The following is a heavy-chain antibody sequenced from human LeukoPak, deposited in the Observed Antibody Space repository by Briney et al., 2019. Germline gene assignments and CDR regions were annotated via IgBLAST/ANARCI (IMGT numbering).Heavy chain of an antibody. CDR1: GGSISSYY. Sequence: SETLSLTCTVSGGSISSYYWSWIRQPPGKGLEWIGYIYYSGSTNYNPSLKSRVTISVDTSKNQFSLKQSSVTAADTAVYYCARDGRYCGGGSCYRTFDIWGQGTMVTVSS. CDR3: ARDGRYCGGGSCYRTFDI. J-gene: IGHJ3*02. CDR2: IYYSGST. V-gene: IGHV4-59*01. D-gene: IGHD2-15*01.